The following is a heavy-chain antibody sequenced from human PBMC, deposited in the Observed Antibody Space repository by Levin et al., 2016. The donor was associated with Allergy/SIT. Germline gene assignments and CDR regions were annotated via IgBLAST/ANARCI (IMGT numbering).Heavy chain of an antibody. CDR2: IKYDGSET. V-gene: IGHV3-7*03. CDR3: VRAAGNTWNHFDS. CDR1: GFMFSNSW. D-gene: IGHD1-1*01. J-gene: IGHJ4*02. Sequence: GESLKISCSASGFMFSNSWMAWVRQAPGKGLEWVANIKYDGSETYYVDSVKGRFSISRDNAKNSLHLQMNGLRGEDTAVYYCVRAAGNTWNHFDSWGQGVLVTVSS.